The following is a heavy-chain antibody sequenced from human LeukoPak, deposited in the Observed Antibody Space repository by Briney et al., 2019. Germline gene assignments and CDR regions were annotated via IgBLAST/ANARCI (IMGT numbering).Heavy chain of an antibody. CDR1: GFTVSSNY. D-gene: IGHD6-19*01. CDR3: ARGDSSGYYYFEY. V-gene: IGHV3-53*01. J-gene: IGHJ4*02. CDR2: IYSGGST. Sequence: GGSLRLSCAASGFTVSSNYMSWVRQAPGEGLEWVSVIYSGGSTYYADSVKGRFTISRDNSKNTLYLQMNSLRAEDTAVYYCARGDSSGYYYFEYWGQGTLVTVSS.